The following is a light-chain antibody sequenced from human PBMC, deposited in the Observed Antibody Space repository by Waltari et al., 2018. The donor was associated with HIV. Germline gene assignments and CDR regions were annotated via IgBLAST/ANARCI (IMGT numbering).Light chain of an antibody. V-gene: IGLV2-8*01. CDR3: AAYAGNNIVI. Sequence: QSALTPPPSASGSPGPSVTVSCTGTSSDIGYFNYVPWYQQHPGKAPNLLIYDVNKRPSGVPDRFSASKSGATASLTVSGLLAEDEADYYCAAYAGNNIVIFGGGTKVTV. CDR1: SSDIGYFNY. J-gene: IGLJ2*01. CDR2: DVN.